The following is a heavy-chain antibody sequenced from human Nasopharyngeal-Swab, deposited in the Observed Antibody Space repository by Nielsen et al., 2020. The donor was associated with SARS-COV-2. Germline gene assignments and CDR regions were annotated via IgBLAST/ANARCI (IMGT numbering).Heavy chain of an antibody. Sequence: ASVKVSCKASGYTFTSYGISWVRQAPGQGLEWMGGISAYNGNTNYAQKLQGRVTMTTDTSTSTAYMELRSLRSDDTAVYYCARDLPGAQYYDFWSGYFYYYYAMDVWGQGTTVTVSS. D-gene: IGHD3-3*01. V-gene: IGHV1-18*01. CDR1: GYTFTSYG. CDR2: ISAYNGNT. J-gene: IGHJ6*02. CDR3: ARDLPGAQYYDFWSGYFYYYYAMDV.